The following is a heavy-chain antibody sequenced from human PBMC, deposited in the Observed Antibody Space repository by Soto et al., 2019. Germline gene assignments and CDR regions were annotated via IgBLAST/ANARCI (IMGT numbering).Heavy chain of an antibody. J-gene: IGHJ6*02. CDR1: GFTFSNYG. D-gene: IGHD2-2*01. V-gene: IGHV3-30*18. Sequence: QVQLVESGGGVVQAGRSLRLSCAASGFTFSNYGMHWVRQTPGKGLAWVALILYDGSNKYYADSVKGRFTISRDNSKNTLYLQVSSLRAEDTDVYYCAKSRDAYNFYFYYGMDVWGQGNTVTVSS. CDR2: ILYDGSNK. CDR3: AKSRDAYNFYFYYGMDV.